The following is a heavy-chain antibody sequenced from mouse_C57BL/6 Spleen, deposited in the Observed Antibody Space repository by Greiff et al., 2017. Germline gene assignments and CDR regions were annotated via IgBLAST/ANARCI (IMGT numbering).Heavy chain of an antibody. Sequence: VKLQQSGAELMKPGASVKLSCKATGYTFTGYWIAWVKQRPGNGLEWVGEIFPGGGSTNYHEKLKGKVTFTADTSSNTAYMQLSILTTEDSSIYYCARSYYSNYADDSAMDYWGQGTSVTVSS. D-gene: IGHD2-5*01. CDR1: GYTFTGYW. CDR3: ARSYYSNYADDSAMDY. J-gene: IGHJ4*01. CDR2: IFPGGGST. V-gene: IGHV1-9*01.